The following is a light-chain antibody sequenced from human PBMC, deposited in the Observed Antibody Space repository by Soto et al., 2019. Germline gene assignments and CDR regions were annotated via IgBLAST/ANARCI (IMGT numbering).Light chain of an antibody. CDR3: MQGTHWPPT. Sequence: DVVMTQSPLSLPVTLGQPASISCRSSQSLVYSDGNTYLNWFQQRPGQSPRRLIYKVANRDSVVPERFSGSGSGTDFTLKISRVEAEDVGVYYCMQGTHWPPTFGQGTKVELK. J-gene: IGKJ1*01. V-gene: IGKV2-30*01. CDR1: QSLVYSDGNTY. CDR2: KVA.